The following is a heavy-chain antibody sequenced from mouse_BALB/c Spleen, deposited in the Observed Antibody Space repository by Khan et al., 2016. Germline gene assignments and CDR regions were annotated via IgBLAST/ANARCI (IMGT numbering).Heavy chain of an antibody. CDR1: GFSIIAYG. V-gene: IGHV2-6-7*01. D-gene: IGHD2-2*01. J-gene: IGHJ4*01. CDR2: IWGDGSP. Sequence: VELVESGPGLVAPSQSLSITCTVSGFSIIAYGVNWVRQPPGKGLEWLGTIWGDGSPDYNSALKSRLNITKDNSKSQVFLKMNSLQTDDTAKYYCARDGLGYYAMDYWGQGASVTVSS. CDR3: ARDGLGYYAMDY.